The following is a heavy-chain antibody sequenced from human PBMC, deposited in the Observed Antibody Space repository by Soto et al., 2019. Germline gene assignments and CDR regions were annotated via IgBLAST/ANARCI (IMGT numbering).Heavy chain of an antibody. CDR3: TTFYDFWSGYYPVFDY. Sequence: GGSLRLSCAASGFTFSNAWMNWVRQAPGKGLEWVGRIKSKTDGGTTDYAAPVKGRLTISRDDSKNTLYLQMTSLKTEDTAVYYCTTFYDFWSGYYPVFDYWGQGTLVTVSS. CDR1: GFTFSNAW. J-gene: IGHJ4*02. D-gene: IGHD3-3*01. V-gene: IGHV3-15*07. CDR2: IKSKTDGGTT.